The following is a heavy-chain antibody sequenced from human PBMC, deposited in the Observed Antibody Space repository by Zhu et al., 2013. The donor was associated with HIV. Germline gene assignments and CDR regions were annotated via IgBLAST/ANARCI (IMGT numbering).Heavy chain of an antibody. Sequence: QVQLVQSGAEVKKPGASVKVSCKASGYTFTSYAMHWVRQAPGQRLEWMGWINAGNGNTKYSQKFQGRVTITRDTSASTAYMELSSLRSEDTAVYYCARDAYGRGYSYGYNYWGQGTLVTVSS. CDR1: GYTFTSYA. CDR2: INAGNGNT. CDR3: ARDAYGRGYSYGYNY. D-gene: IGHD5-18*01. V-gene: IGHV1-3*01. J-gene: IGHJ4*02.